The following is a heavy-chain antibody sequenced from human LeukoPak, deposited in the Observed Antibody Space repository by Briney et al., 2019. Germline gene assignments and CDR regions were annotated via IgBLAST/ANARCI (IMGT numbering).Heavy chain of an antibody. CDR1: GFTFSIYN. CDR2: LSHDGRNE. J-gene: IGHJ4*02. D-gene: IGHD6-19*01. V-gene: IGHV3-30*03. CDR3: AREETSGWYGY. Sequence: PGGSLRLSCAASGFTFSIYNIHWVRQAPGKRLEWVAVLSHDGRNEFYADSVKGRFTISRDSPKKTVYLQMNRLRTEDTAVYYCAREETSGWYGYWGQGTLVTVSS.